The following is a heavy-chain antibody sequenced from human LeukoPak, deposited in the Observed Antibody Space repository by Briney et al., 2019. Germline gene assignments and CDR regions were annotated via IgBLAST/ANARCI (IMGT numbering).Heavy chain of an antibody. Sequence: PSETLSLTCAVYGGSFNGYYWSWIRQPPGKGLEWIGEINHSGSTNYNPSLKSQVTISVDTSKNQFSLKLSSVTAADTAVYYCARVGSSSWPSSGYYYYMDVWGKGTTVTVSS. CDR1: GGSFNGYY. J-gene: IGHJ6*03. CDR3: ARVGSSSWPSSGYYYYMDV. CDR2: INHSGST. D-gene: IGHD6-13*01. V-gene: IGHV4-34*01.